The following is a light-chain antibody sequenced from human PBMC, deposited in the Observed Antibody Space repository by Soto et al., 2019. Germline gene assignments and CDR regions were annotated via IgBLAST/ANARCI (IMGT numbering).Light chain of an antibody. J-gene: IGKJ2*01. CDR1: QGVDHK. V-gene: IGKV3-15*01. CDR3: QQYDEWPRT. CDR2: GAS. Sequence: IVMTQSPATLSVSPGESVTLSCRTSQGVDHKVAWYQQKPGQPPRLLIYGASTRATGIPFRFSGSGFGTQFTLTIRSLQSEDFAVYCCQQYDEWPRTFGPGTKVEMK.